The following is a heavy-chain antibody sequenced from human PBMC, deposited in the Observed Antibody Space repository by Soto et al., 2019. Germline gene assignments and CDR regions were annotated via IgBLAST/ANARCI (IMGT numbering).Heavy chain of an antibody. CDR2: SSYSGST. CDR1: RWHIRSEGYH. V-gene: IGHV4-31*03. D-gene: IGHD2-21*01. CDR3: ARVVIH. Sequence: SDMQALTVTVCRWHIRSEGYHWRRNRQHPGTGLEWIEHSSYSGSTYYNTSLTSRVTITVDTSRNQFSLILTSVPDSDTPVYYCARVVIHWGQGTLVTVSS. J-gene: IGHJ4*01.